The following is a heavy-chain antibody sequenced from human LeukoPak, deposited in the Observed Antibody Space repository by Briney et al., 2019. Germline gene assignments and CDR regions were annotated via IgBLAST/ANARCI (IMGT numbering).Heavy chain of an antibody. Sequence: GGSLRLSCAASGFTFSSYSMNWVRQAPGKGLEWVANIKEDGSEKYYVDSVKGRFTISRDNAKNSLYLQMNSLRAEDTAVYYCARAHSGGDYWGQGTLVTVSS. D-gene: IGHD6-19*01. CDR1: GFTFSSYS. CDR2: IKEDGSEK. V-gene: IGHV3-7*01. J-gene: IGHJ4*02. CDR3: ARAHSGGDY.